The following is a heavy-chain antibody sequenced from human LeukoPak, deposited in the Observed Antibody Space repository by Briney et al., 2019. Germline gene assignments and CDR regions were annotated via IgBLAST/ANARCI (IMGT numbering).Heavy chain of an antibody. Sequence: GGSLRLSCAASGFTFSSYAMSWVRQAPGKGLEWVSAISGSGGSTYYADSVKGRFTISRDNSKNTLYLQMNSLRAEDTAAYYCAKDSVAFPSRWFDPWGQGTLVTVSS. CDR3: AKDSVAFPSRWFDP. J-gene: IGHJ5*02. CDR1: GFTFSSYA. CDR2: ISGSGGST. V-gene: IGHV3-23*01. D-gene: IGHD5/OR15-5a*01.